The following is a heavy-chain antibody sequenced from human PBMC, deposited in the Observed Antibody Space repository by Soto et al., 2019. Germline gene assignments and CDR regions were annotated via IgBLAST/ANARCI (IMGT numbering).Heavy chain of an antibody. D-gene: IGHD3-22*01. CDR2: IGAGDGKT. Sequence: QVQLVQSGTEVKKPGASVKVSCKASGYRFTHYVIHWVRQAPGQRLEGMGWIGAGDGKTYYSQNFQGRVTITKDTSASTAYMELSSLISEGTAVYYCVRDYAADSGVHLDFWGQGTLVTVSS. J-gene: IGHJ4*02. V-gene: IGHV1-3*01. CDR1: GYRFTHYV. CDR3: VRDYAADSGVHLDF.